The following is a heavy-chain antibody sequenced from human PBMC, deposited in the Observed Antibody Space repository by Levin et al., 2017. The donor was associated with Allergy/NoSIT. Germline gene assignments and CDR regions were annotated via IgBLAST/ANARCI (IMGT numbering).Heavy chain of an antibody. D-gene: IGHD1-26*01. CDR1: NASISRHY. CDR3: ARDLMTTTVVEKGYYFDP. J-gene: IGHJ5*02. V-gene: IGHV4-4*07. Sequence: GSLRLSCTVSNASISRHYWSWIRQPAGKRLEWIGRVYASGATVYNPSFKNRVSMSQDTSNNQLSMTLSAVTAADTAVYYCARDLMTTTVVEKGYYFDPWGPGVLVTVSS. CDR2: VYASGAT.